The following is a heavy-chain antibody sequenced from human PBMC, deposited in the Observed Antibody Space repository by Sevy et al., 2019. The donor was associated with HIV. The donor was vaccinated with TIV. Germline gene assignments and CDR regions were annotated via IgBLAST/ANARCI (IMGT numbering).Heavy chain of an antibody. CDR1: GFTFSFQA. Sequence: GGSLRLSCTASGFTFSFQAMGWVRQAPGRGLEWVSCITGGEGTTYYADSVKGRFTISRDNSKNTLYLQMNNVRAEDTAVYYCAKDMGRFDYWGQGTLVTVSS. CDR3: AKDMGRFDY. D-gene: IGHD3-10*01. V-gene: IGHV3-23*01. J-gene: IGHJ4*02. CDR2: ITGGEGTT.